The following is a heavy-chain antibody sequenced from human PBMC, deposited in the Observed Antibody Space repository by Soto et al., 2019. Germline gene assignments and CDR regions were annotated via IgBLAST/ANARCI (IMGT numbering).Heavy chain of an antibody. CDR1: GFTFSSYA. CDR2: IWYDGSEK. V-gene: IGHV3-33*08. Sequence: QVQLVESGGGVVQPGRSLRLSCAASGFTFSSYAMHWVRQAPGKGLEWVAVIWYDGSEKYYAESVKGRFTVSRDNSKNTLYLQMNSLRGEDTAVYYCARDLGWPAARFDPWGQGTLVTVSS. CDR3: ARDLGWPAARFDP. J-gene: IGHJ5*02. D-gene: IGHD2-2*01.